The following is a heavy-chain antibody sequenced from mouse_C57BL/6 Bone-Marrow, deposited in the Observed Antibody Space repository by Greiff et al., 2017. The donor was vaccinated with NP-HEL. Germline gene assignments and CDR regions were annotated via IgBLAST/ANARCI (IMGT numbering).Heavy chain of an antibody. Sequence: VKVVESGPGLVQPSQSLSITCTVSGFSITSYGVHWVRQSPGKGLEWLGVIWRGGSTDYNAAFMSRLSITKDNSKSQVFFKMNSLQADDTAIYYCAKIDGYYGPWFAYWGQGTLVTVSA. V-gene: IGHV2-5*01. CDR3: AKIDGYYGPWFAY. J-gene: IGHJ3*01. CDR2: IWRGGST. CDR1: GFSITSYG. D-gene: IGHD2-3*01.